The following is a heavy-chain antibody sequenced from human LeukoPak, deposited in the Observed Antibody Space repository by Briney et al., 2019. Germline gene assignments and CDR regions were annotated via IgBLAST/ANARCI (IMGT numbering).Heavy chain of an antibody. Sequence: PGGSLRLSCAASGFTFSDYWMTWIRQPPGKGLEWIGSIYYSGSTYYNPSLKSRVTISVDTSKNQFSLKLSSVTAADTAVYYCAREVGSVAGTGNWFDPWGQGTLVTVSS. J-gene: IGHJ5*02. CDR1: GFTFSDYW. V-gene: IGHV4-39*01. CDR2: IYYSGST. CDR3: AREVGSVAGTGNWFDP. D-gene: IGHD6-19*01.